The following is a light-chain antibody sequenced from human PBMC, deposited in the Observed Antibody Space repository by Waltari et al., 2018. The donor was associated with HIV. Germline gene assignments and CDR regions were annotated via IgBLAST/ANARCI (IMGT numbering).Light chain of an antibody. CDR1: NIGSKS. Sequence: SYVLAQPPSVSVAPGKTARITCGGNNIGSKSVHWYQQKPGQAPVVVIYYDSDRPSGIPERFSGSNSGNTATLTISRVEAGDEADYYCQVWDSSSDAYVFGTGTKVTVL. CDR2: YDS. V-gene: IGLV3-21*04. CDR3: QVWDSSSDAYV. J-gene: IGLJ1*01.